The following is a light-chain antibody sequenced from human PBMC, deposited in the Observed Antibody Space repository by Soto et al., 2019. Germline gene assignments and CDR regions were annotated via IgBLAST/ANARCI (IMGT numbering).Light chain of an antibody. CDR2: EVS. J-gene: IGLJ2*01. CDR1: SSDVGGYKY. V-gene: IGLV2-14*01. Sequence: QSALTQPASVSGSPGQSITISCTGTSSDVGGYKYVSWYQQHPGKAPKLMIYEVSHRPSGVSNRFSGSKSGNTASLTISGLQAEDEADYYCSSYTSSSTLVFGGGTKLTVL. CDR3: SSYTSSSTLV.